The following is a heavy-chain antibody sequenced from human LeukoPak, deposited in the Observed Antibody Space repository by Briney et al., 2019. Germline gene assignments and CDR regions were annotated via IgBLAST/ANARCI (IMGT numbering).Heavy chain of an antibody. Sequence: PGGSLRLSCAASGFTFDDYAMHWVRQAPGKGLEWVSGISWNSGSIGYADSVKGRFTISRDNAKNSLYLQMNSLRAEDTALYYCASSSFGELLLLYLDYWGQGTLVTVSS. CDR2: ISWNSGSI. D-gene: IGHD1-26*01. CDR3: ASSSFGELLLLYLDY. V-gene: IGHV3-9*01. CDR1: GFTFDDYA. J-gene: IGHJ4*02.